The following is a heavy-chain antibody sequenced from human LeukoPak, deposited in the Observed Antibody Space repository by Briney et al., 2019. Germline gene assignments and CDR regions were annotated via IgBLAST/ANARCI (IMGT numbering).Heavy chain of an antibody. Sequence: PGGSLRLSSAPSGFTLSDYYMGWIRQAPGKGLEWVSYISSSSSYTNDADSVKGRFTISRDNAKNSLYLQMNSLRAEDTAVYYCARTKRYCSSTSCFPYWGQGTLVTVSS. D-gene: IGHD2-2*01. CDR2: ISSSSSYT. CDR3: ARTKRYCSSTSCFPY. CDR1: GFTLSDYY. J-gene: IGHJ4*02. V-gene: IGHV3-11*03.